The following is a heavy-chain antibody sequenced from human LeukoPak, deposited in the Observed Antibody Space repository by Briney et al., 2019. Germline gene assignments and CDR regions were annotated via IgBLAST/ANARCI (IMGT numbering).Heavy chain of an antibody. J-gene: IGHJ4*02. CDR3: AKDMDCSGGSCYLI. Sequence: GRSLRLSCAASGFTLDDYAMHWVRQAPGKGLEWVSGISWNSGSIGYADSVKGRFTISRDNAKNSLYLQMNSLRAENTALYYCAKDMDCSGGSCYLIWGQGTLVTVSS. V-gene: IGHV3-9*01. D-gene: IGHD2-15*01. CDR2: ISWNSGSI. CDR1: GFTLDDYA.